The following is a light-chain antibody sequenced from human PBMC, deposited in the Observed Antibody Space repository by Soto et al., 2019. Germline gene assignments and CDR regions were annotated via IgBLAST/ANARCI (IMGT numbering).Light chain of an antibody. Sequence: DIQMTQSPSSLSASVGDRVTISCRASQSISNYLNWYQQKPGTAPRLLIYRASSVESGVPPRFSGSGSGRDFTLTSSSLRPEDIATYFCQQSYSSPPWTFGQGTKVEVK. J-gene: IGKJ1*01. V-gene: IGKV1-39*01. CDR3: QQSYSSPPWT. CDR2: RAS. CDR1: QSISNY.